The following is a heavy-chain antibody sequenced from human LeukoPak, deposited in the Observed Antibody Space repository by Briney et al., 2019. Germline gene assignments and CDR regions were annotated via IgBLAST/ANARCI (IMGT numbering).Heavy chain of an antibody. CDR3: ALNYDFWSGYSYYFDY. CDR1: GYTFTSYY. D-gene: IGHD3-3*01. Sequence: ASVKVSCKASGYTFTSYYMHWVRQAPGQGLEWMGIFNPSGGSTSYAQKFQGRITMTRDTSTGTVYMELSSLRSEDTAVYYCALNYDFWSGYSYYFDYWGQGTLVTVSS. J-gene: IGHJ4*02. V-gene: IGHV1-46*01. CDR2: FNPSGGST.